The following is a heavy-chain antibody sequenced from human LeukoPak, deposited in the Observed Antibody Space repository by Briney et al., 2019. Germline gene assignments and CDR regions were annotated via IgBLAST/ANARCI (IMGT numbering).Heavy chain of an antibody. Sequence: GGSLRLSCAASGFALSSHWMTWVRQVPGRGPEWVANVNRDGSETCYLDSVKGRFTISKDNAKNSLYLQMNSLRAEDTAVYYCARDRVAGIQLWTFDYWGQGTLVTVSS. D-gene: IGHD5-18*01. J-gene: IGHJ4*02. CDR1: GFALSSHW. CDR3: ARDRVAGIQLWTFDY. V-gene: IGHV3-7*03. CDR2: VNRDGSET.